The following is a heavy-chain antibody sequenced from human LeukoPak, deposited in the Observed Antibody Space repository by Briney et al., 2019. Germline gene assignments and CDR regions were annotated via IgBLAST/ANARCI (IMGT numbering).Heavy chain of an antibody. Sequence: SETLSLTCAVYGGSFSGYYWSWIRQPPGKGLEWIGEINHSGSTNYDPSPKSRVTISVDTSKNQFSLKLSSVTAADTAVYYCARARRLVRSGDYYFDYWGQGTLVTVSS. CDR2: INHSGST. D-gene: IGHD6-19*01. J-gene: IGHJ4*02. V-gene: IGHV4-34*01. CDR1: GGSFSGYY. CDR3: ARARRLVRSGDYYFDY.